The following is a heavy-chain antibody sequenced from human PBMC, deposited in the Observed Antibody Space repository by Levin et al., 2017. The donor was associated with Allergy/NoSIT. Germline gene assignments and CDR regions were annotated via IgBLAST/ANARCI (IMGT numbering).Heavy chain of an antibody. J-gene: IGHJ5*02. CDR1: GGSISSYY. D-gene: IGHD2-2*01. CDR2: IYYSGST. Sequence: SETLSLTCTVSGGSISSYYWSWIRQPPGKGLEWIGYIYYSGSTNYNPSLKSRVTISVDTSKNQFSLKLSSVTAADTAVYYCARLIRYCSSTSCQQSHPWFDPWGQGTLVTVSS. CDR3: ARLIRYCSSTSCQQSHPWFDP. V-gene: IGHV4-59*01.